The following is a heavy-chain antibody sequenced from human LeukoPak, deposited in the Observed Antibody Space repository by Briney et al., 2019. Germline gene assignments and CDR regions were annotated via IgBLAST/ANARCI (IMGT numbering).Heavy chain of an antibody. V-gene: IGHV1-2*02. CDR1: GYTFTGYY. CDR3: ARVLSAVTSTFDY. Sequence: GASVKVSCKASGYTFTGYYIQWVRQAPGQGLEWMGWINPNSGDTNYAQKFQDRVTLTSDTSIDTAYMEMSGLTSDDTAIYYCARVLSAVTSTFDYWGQGTLVTVSS. D-gene: IGHD4-17*01. J-gene: IGHJ4*02. CDR2: INPNSGDT.